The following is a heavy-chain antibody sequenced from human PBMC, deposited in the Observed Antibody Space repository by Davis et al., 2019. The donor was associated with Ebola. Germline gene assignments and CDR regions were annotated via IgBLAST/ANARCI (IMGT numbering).Heavy chain of an antibody. CDR3: ARHGIDYGDYVGDY. V-gene: IGHV5-51*01. D-gene: IGHD4-17*01. CDR1: GHSFTNYW. Sequence: GESLKISCKVSGHSFTNYWIGWVRQMPGKGLEWIGIINPGDPETRYSPSFQGQVTISADKSISTAYLQWSSLKASDTAMYYCARHGIDYGDYVGDYWGQGTLVTVSS. CDR2: INPGDPET. J-gene: IGHJ4*02.